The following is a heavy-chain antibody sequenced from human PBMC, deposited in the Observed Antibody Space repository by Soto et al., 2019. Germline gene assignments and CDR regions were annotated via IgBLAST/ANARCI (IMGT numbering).Heavy chain of an antibody. D-gene: IGHD6-19*01. V-gene: IGHV4-59*01. CDR1: GGSISSYY. CDR2: IYYSGST. J-gene: IGHJ5*02. Sequence: SETLSLTCTVSGGSISSYYWSWIRQPPGKGLEWIGYIYYSGSTNYNPSLKSRVTISVDTSKNQFSLKLSSVTAADTAVYYCVREGSGSSGWIPYNWFDPRGQGTLVTVSS. CDR3: VREGSGSSGWIPYNWFDP.